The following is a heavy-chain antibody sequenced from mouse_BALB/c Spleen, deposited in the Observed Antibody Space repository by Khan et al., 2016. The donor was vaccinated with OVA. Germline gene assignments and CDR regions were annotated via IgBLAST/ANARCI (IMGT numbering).Heavy chain of an antibody. D-gene: IGHD2-3*01. CDR2: IWSGGST. Sequence: QVQLKQSGPGLVQPSQSLSITCTVSGFSLTSYGVHWVRQSPGKGLEWLGVIWSGGSTDYNAVFISRLSIRKDNSKSQVFFKMNSLQANDTAIYYCARNYDGYSWFAYWGQGTLVTVSA. V-gene: IGHV2-2*02. J-gene: IGHJ3*01. CDR3: ARNYDGYSWFAY. CDR1: GFSLTSYG.